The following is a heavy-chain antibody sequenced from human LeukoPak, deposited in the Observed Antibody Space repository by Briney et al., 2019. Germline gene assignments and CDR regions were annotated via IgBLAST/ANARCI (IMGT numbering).Heavy chain of an antibody. J-gene: IGHJ4*02. CDR1: GGTFSSYP. CDR3: ARGGEYYYGSGSSTLDF. V-gene: IGHV1-69*13. CDR2: ITPIFGAA. D-gene: IGHD3-10*01. Sequence: GASVKVSCKAYGGTFSSYPFTWVRQAPGQGLEWMGEITPIFGAANYAQTFQGRVTITADESTSTAYMQLSSLRSEDTAVYYCARGGEYYYGSGSSTLDFWGQGTLVTVSS.